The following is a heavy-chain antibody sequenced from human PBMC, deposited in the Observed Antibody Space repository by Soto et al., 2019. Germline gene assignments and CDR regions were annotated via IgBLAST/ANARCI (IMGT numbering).Heavy chain of an antibody. Sequence: SETLSLTCTVSGGSISSYYWSWIRQPPGKGLEWIGYIYYSGSTNYNPSLKSRVTLSVDTSKNPFSLKLSSVTAADTAVYYCARDFSGEFRGAFDIWGQGTMVTVSS. J-gene: IGHJ3*02. CDR3: ARDFSGEFRGAFDI. CDR2: IYYSGST. V-gene: IGHV4-59*01. CDR1: GGSISSYY. D-gene: IGHD1-26*01.